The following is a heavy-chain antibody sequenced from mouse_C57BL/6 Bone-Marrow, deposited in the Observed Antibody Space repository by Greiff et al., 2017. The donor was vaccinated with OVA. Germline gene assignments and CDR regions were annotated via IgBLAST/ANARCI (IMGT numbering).Heavy chain of an antibody. CDR1: GFTFSDYG. Sequence: EVHLVESGGGLVQPGGSLKLSCAASGFTFSDYGMAWVRQAPRKGPEWVAFISNLAYSIYYADTVTGRFTISRENAKNTLYLEMSSLRSEDTAMYYCARRDGSSLYWYFDVWGTGTTVTVSS. CDR3: ARRDGSSLYWYFDV. D-gene: IGHD1-1*01. CDR2: ISNLAYSI. V-gene: IGHV5-15*01. J-gene: IGHJ1*03.